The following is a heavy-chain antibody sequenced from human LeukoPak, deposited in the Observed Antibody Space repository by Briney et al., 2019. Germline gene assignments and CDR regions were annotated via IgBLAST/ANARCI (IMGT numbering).Heavy chain of an antibody. V-gene: IGHV3-7*01. CDR3: ARDLIYTAQFDY. J-gene: IGHJ4*02. CDR2: IKQDGSEK. Sequence: GGSLRLSCAASGFTFSSDWMSWFRQAPGKGLEWVANIKQDGSEKYYVDSVKGRFTISRDNAKNSLYLQMNSLRAEDTAVYYCARDLIYTAQFDYWGQGTLVTVSS. D-gene: IGHD5-18*01. CDR1: GFTFSSDW.